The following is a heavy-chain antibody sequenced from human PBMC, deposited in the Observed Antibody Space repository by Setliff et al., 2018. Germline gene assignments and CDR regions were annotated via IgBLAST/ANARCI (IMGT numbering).Heavy chain of an antibody. CDR2: TNPNSVGT. CDR1: GYTFTGYY. D-gene: IGHD2-2*01. V-gene: IGHV1-2*06. J-gene: IGHJ4*02. CDR3: ARGGPGVVIMPAAKLFDY. Sequence: ASVKVSCKASGYTFTGYYMHWVRQAPGQGLEWMGRTNPNSVGTNYAQKFQGRVTISWDTSISTAYMELSRLRSDDTAVYYCARGGPGVVIMPAAKLFDYWGQGTLVTVSS.